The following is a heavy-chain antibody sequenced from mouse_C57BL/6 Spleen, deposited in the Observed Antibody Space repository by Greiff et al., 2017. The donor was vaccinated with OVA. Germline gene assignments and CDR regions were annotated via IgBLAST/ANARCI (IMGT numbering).Heavy chain of an antibody. V-gene: IGHV1-61*01. CDR2: IYPSDSET. D-gene: IGHD3-3*01. Sequence: VKLQQPGAELVRPGSSVKLSCKASGYTFTSYWMDWVKQRPGQGLEWIGNIYPSDSETHYNQKFKDKATLTVDKSSSTAYMQLSSLTAEDSAVYYCARKGPGAYWGQGTLVTVSA. CDR3: ARKGPGAY. J-gene: IGHJ3*01. CDR1: GYTFTSYW.